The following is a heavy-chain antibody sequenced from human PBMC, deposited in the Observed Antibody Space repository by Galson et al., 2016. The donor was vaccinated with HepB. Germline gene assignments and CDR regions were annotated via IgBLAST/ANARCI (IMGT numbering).Heavy chain of an antibody. V-gene: IGHV1-8*01. D-gene: IGHD1-14*01. CDR2: MNPDSGNT. CDR3: ARAFRNRLLSEF. CDR1: GYRFRDYD. J-gene: IGHJ1*01. Sequence: SVKVSCKASGYRFRDYDVSWVRQAPGQGLEWMGWMNPDSGNTGYAQRLRGRIDMTSDASINTAYLELHSLRSEDTAVDYCARAFRNRLLSEFWGQGTFITGSS.